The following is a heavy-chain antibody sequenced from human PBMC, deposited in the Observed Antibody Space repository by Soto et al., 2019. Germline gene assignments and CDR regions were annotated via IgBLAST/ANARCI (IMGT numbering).Heavy chain of an antibody. CDR2: ISGNGADT. CDR1: GFTFSSYA. J-gene: IGHJ6*02. D-gene: IGHD2-21*02. CDR3: ARVMCGDCSSYYYYSMDV. Sequence: DVQLLESGGGLVQPGGSVRLSCAASGFTFSSYAMSWVRQAPGKGLEWVSAISGNGADTSYADSVRGRFTISRDNAGDSLYLQMRSLRAEDTAVYYCARVMCGDCSSYYYYSMDVWGQGTTVTVSS. V-gene: IGHV3-23*01.